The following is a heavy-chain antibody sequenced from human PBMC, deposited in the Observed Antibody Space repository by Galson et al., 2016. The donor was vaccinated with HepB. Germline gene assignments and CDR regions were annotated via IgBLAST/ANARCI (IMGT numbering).Heavy chain of an antibody. CDR3: AVAGIPSSGGFDI. CDR2: IYPGDSDT. D-gene: IGHD3-10*01. CDR1: GYSFNSNW. V-gene: IGHV5-51*01. J-gene: IGHJ3*02. Sequence: QSGAEVKKPGESLKVSCQGSGYSFNSNWIAWVRQMPRKGLEWMGIIYPGDSDTRYSPSFQGQVTISADKSISTAYLQWSSLKASDSALYYCAVAGIPSSGGFDIGGQGTMVTVSS.